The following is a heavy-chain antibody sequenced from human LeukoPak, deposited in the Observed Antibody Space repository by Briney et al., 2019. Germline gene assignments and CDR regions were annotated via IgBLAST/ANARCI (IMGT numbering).Heavy chain of an antibody. D-gene: IGHD4-23*01. V-gene: IGHV1-18*01. CDR1: GYTFTSYG. Sequence: GASVNVSCKASGYTFTSYGISWVRQAPGQGLEWMGWISAYNGNTNYAQKLQGRVTMTTDTSTSTAYMELRSLRSDDTAVYYCARDAKAVVRPDRAFDVWGQGTMVTVSS. CDR2: ISAYNGNT. CDR3: ARDAKAVVRPDRAFDV. J-gene: IGHJ3*01.